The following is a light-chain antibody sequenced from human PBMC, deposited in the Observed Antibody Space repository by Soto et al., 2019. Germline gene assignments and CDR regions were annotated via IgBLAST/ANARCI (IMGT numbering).Light chain of an antibody. CDR2: GNI. Sequence: QPVLTQPPSVSGAPGQTVTMSCTGSSSNIGAGYDVLWYQQLPGTAPKLLIYGNINRPSGLPDRFSGSKSGTSASLAITGLQAEDEADYYCQSFDSSLSAYVFGTGTKLTVL. CDR3: QSFDSSLSAYV. V-gene: IGLV1-40*01. J-gene: IGLJ1*01. CDR1: SSNIGAGYD.